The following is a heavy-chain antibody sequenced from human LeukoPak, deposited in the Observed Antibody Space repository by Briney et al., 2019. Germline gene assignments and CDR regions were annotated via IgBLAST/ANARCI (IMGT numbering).Heavy chain of an antibody. Sequence: GASVKVSCKASGGTFSSYAISWVRQDPGQGLEWMGGIIPIFGTANYAQKFQGRVTITADESTSTAYMELSRLRSDDTAVYYCASVWGRHDFWSGYYNYWGQGTLVTVSS. D-gene: IGHD3-3*01. CDR2: IIPIFGTA. J-gene: IGHJ4*02. CDR1: GGTFSSYA. V-gene: IGHV1-69*13. CDR3: ASVWGRHDFWSGYYNY.